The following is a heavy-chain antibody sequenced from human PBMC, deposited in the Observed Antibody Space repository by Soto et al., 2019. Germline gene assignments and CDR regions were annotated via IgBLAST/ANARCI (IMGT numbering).Heavy chain of an antibody. CDR3: ARWWSGSRQGFDP. V-gene: IGHV4-31*03. J-gene: IGHJ5*02. Sequence: QVQLQESGPGLVKPSQTLSLTCTVSGGSISSGDYYWSWIRQHPGKGLEWIGYIYYSGSTYYNPSLKSRVTISVATAKTQFSLKLRSVTAADTAVYYCARWWSGSRQGFDPWGQGTLVTVSS. CDR2: IYYSGST. CDR1: GGSISSGDYY. D-gene: IGHD3-3*01.